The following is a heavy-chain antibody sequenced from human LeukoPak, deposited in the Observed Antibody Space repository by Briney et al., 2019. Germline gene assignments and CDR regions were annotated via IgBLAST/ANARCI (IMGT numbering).Heavy chain of an antibody. V-gene: IGHV3-30*18. D-gene: IGHD3-22*01. Sequence: GGSLRLSRAASGFTFSSYGMHWVRQAPGKGLEWVAVISYDGSNKYYADSVKGRFTISRDNSKNTLYLQMNSLRAEDTAVYYCAKSAADSSGYYMDYWGQGTLVTVSS. CDR2: ISYDGSNK. CDR1: GFTFSSYG. CDR3: AKSAADSSGYYMDY. J-gene: IGHJ4*02.